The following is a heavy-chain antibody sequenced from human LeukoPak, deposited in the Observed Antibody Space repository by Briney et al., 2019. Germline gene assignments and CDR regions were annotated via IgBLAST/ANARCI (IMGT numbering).Heavy chain of an antibody. Sequence: SETLSLTCAVSDYSISNAYYWGWIRQPPGKGLEWIGSISHGGSTNYNPSLKSRVTISVDTSKNQFSLKLSSVTAADTAVYYCARVRGYSSGIRWANDYWGQGTLVTVSS. CDR1: DYSISNAYY. J-gene: IGHJ4*02. CDR2: ISHGGST. V-gene: IGHV4-38-2*01. CDR3: ARVRGYSSGIRWANDY. D-gene: IGHD5-18*01.